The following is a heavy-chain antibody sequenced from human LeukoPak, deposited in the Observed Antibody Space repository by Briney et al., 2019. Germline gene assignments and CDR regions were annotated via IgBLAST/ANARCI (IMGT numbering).Heavy chain of an antibody. CDR3: ARLTMGEQSDY. CDR2: IYYSGST. CDR1: GGSISSYY. D-gene: IGHD3-10*01. Sequence: SETLSLTRTVSGGSISSYYWSWIRQPPGKGLEWIGYIYYSGSTNYNPSLKSRVTISVDTSKNQFSLKLSSVTAADTAVYYCARLTMGEQSDYWGQGTLVTVSS. J-gene: IGHJ4*02. V-gene: IGHV4-59*08.